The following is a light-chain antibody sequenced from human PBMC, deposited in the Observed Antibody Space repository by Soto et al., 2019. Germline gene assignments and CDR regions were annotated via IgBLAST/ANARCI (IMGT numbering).Light chain of an antibody. V-gene: IGKV3-20*01. J-gene: IGKJ3*01. Sequence: EIVLTQSPGTLPLSPGERATLSCRASQSVYSNYLAWYQQKPGQSPRLLMYGASTRVTAIPDRFSGSASGTDFTLTISRLEPEDFAVYYCQQYGSSPLTFGAGTKVDIK. CDR2: GAS. CDR3: QQYGSSPLT. CDR1: QSVYSNY.